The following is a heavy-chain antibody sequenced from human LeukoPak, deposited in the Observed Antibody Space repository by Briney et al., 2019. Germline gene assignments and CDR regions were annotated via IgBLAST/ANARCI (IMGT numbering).Heavy chain of an antibody. CDR2: IKQDGSEK. D-gene: IGHD5-12*01. V-gene: IGHV3-7*01. J-gene: IGHJ1*01. Sequence: GGSLRLSCAASGFTFSNYWMSWVRQAPGKGLEWVANIKQDGSEKHYVDSVKGRFTISRDNVKNSLYLQMNSLRAEDTAVYYCARLPAVATPSAYDWGQGTLVTVSS. CDR3: ARLPAVATPSAYD. CDR1: GFTFSNYW.